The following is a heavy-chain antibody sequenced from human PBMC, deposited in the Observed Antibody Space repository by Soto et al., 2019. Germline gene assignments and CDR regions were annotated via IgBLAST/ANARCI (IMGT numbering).Heavy chain of an antibody. J-gene: IGHJ4*02. D-gene: IGHD4-17*01. CDR1: GGSISSYY. Sequence: QVQLQESGPGLVKPSETLSLTCTVSGGSISSYYWSWIRQPPGKGLEWIGYIYYRGSTNYNPSLKRRVTISVDTSKNQFPLKLRSVTAADTAVYYCARHYGDTFDYWGQGTLVTVSS. CDR2: IYYRGST. V-gene: IGHV4-59*08. CDR3: ARHYGDTFDY.